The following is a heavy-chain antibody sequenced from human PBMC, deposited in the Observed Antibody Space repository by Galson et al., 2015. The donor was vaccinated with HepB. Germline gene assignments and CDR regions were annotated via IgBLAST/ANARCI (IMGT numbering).Heavy chain of an antibody. CDR3: ATTYRYSSGWYFLLRALFDY. Sequence: SLRLSCAASGLTFSRYAMSWVRQAPGKGLEWVSAISGSGGSTYYADSVKGRFTISRDNSKNTLYLQMNSLRAEDTAVYYCATTYRYSSGWYFLLRALFDYWGQGTLVTVSS. J-gene: IGHJ4*02. CDR1: GLTFSRYA. CDR2: ISGSGGST. V-gene: IGHV3-23*01. D-gene: IGHD6-19*01.